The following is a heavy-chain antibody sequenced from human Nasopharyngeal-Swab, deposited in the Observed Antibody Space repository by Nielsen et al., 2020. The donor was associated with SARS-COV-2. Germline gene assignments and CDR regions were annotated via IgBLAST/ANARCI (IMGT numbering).Heavy chain of an antibody. CDR2: ISGSGSYK. CDR1: GFTFSSYS. D-gene: IGHD1-26*01. V-gene: IGHV3-21*01. J-gene: IGHJ4*02. CDR3: ARDRIVGATDFDY. Sequence: GGSLRLSCTASGFTFSSYSMNWVRQAPGKGLEWVSSISGSGSYKHCADSVKGRFTISRDNARNSLYLQMNSLRAEDTAVYYCARDRIVGATDFDYWGQGTLVTVSS.